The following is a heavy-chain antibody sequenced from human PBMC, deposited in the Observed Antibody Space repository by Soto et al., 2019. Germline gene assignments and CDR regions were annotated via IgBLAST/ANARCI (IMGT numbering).Heavy chain of an antibody. CDR1: GGSVTISSFS. D-gene: IGHD1-26*01. J-gene: IGHJ5*02. Sequence: LQLQESGSWLVQPSQTLSLTCALSGGSVTISSFSWACVRQRPGRGLQWIGYVSHSGATSSDPTLKSRVTISRARAQNQFSLKLTSVTAADTAVYYCASLDYYGSWLDPWWQGPLVTVSS. CDR2: VSHSGAT. V-gene: IGHV4-30-2*01. CDR3: ASLDYYGSWLDP.